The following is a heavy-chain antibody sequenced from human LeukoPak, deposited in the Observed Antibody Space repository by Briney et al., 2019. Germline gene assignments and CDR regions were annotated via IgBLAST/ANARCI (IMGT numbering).Heavy chain of an antibody. CDR1: GYTFTSYY. J-gene: IGHJ4*02. Sequence: GASVKVSCKASGYTFTSYYMYWVRQAPGQGLEWMGIINPSGGSTSYARKFQGRVTMTRDMSTSTVYMELSSLRSEDTAVYYCARGHYMAGSSPLLGYWGQGTLVTVSS. CDR2: INPSGGST. V-gene: IGHV1-46*01. D-gene: IGHD3-16*01. CDR3: ARGHYMAGSSPLLGY.